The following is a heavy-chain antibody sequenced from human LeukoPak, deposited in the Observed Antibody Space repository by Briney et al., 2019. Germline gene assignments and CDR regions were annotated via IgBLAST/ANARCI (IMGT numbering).Heavy chain of an antibody. D-gene: IGHD4-17*01. Sequence: SETLSLTCTVSGGSISSGSYYWSWIRQPAGKGLEWIGRIYTSGSTSYNPSLKTRVTISVDTSKNQFSLKLSSVTAADTAVYYCARDTAYGDLDYWGQGTLVTVSP. V-gene: IGHV4-61*02. CDR1: GGSISSGSYY. J-gene: IGHJ4*02. CDR3: ARDTAYGDLDY. CDR2: IYTSGST.